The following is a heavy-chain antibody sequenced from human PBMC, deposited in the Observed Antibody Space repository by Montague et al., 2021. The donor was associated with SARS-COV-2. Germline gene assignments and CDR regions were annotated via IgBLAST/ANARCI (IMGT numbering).Heavy chain of an antibody. Sequence: SETLSLTCIVSGSSLRSYYWSWIRQPPGKGLEWIGYIYHSGSTNYNPSLKSRVTISVDTSKNQFSLKLSSVTAADTAVYYCARENTVTTFGGPYYIDSWGQGTLVTVSA. D-gene: IGHD4-17*01. J-gene: IGHJ4*02. CDR2: IYHSGST. CDR1: GSSLRSYY. V-gene: IGHV4-59*01. CDR3: ARENTVTTFGGPYYIDS.